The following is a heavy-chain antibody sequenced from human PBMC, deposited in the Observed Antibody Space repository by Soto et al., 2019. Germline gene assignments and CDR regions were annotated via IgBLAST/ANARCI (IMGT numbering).Heavy chain of an antibody. D-gene: IGHD2-21*02. CDR3: AREETAWALAYGLDV. V-gene: IGHV3-21*01. CDR1: GFSFSTYS. CDR2: IVRRSDI. Sequence: PGGSLRLSCEASGFSFSTYSMHWVRQAPVKGLDGVSSIVRRSDIYYADSVKGRFTISTDNANNSVSLQMNSLRDEDTAVYYCAREETAWALAYGLDVWGQGTTVTVAS. J-gene: IGHJ6*02.